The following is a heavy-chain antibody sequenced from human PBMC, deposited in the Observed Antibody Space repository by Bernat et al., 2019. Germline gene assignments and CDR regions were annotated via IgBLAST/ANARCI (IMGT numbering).Heavy chain of an antibody. CDR2: INQDGTEK. Sequence: EVQLVESGGGLVQPGGSLKVSCAASGFTFSSHWMSWVRHLPGKGLEWVANINQDGTEKDYVDSVKGRFTISRDNAKNSLYLQMNSLRVEDTAVYYGVGAVWNGVDKWGQGTLVTVS. V-gene: IGHV3-7*03. J-gene: IGHJ4*02. CDR3: VGAVWNGVDK. CDR1: GFTFSSHW. D-gene: IGHD3-3*01.